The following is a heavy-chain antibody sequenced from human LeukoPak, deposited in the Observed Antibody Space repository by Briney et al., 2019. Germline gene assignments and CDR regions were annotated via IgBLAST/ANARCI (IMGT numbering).Heavy chain of an antibody. CDR2: ISSSGSTI. J-gene: IGHJ6*03. CDR3: AREGYYYYYMDV. Sequence: GGSLRLSCAASGFTFSSYEMNWVRQAPGKGLEWVSYISSSGSTIYYADSVKGRFTISRDNAKNSLYLQMNSLRAEDTAVYYCAREGYYYYYMDVWAKGTTVTVSS. CDR1: GFTFSSYE. V-gene: IGHV3-48*03.